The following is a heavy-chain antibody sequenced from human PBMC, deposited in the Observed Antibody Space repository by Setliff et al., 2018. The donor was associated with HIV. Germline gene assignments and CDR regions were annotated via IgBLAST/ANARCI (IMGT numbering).Heavy chain of an antibody. CDR1: GGSINNYY. J-gene: IGHJ4*02. Sequence: SETLSLTCTVSGGSINNYYWSWIRQPPGKGLEWIGYIYPNGSPDYPSGNIVYNPSFRSRVTLSLDTSKNQFSLKLTSVTAADAAVYYCTGDYNSGSYRFDYWGQGTQVTVSS. D-gene: IGHD3-10*01. CDR2: IYPNGSP. V-gene: IGHV4-4*08. CDR3: TGDYNSGSYRFDY.